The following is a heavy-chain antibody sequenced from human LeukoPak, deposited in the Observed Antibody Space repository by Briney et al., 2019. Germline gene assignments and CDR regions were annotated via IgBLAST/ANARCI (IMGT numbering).Heavy chain of an antibody. CDR1: GFTFSSYA. J-gene: IGHJ4*02. V-gene: IGHV3-23*01. Sequence: GGSLRLSCAASGFTFSSYAMSWVRQAPGKGLEWVAVITGGGESTYYADSVKGRFTISRDNSKNTLCLQMNSLRAEDTAVYYCARGEHSSGWFYFDYWGQGTLVTVSS. CDR3: ARGEHSSGWFYFDY. D-gene: IGHD6-19*01. CDR2: ITGGGEST.